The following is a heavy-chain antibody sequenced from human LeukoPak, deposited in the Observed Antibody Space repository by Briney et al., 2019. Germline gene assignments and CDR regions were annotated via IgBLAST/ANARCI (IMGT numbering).Heavy chain of an antibody. CDR2: ISSSSSYI. Sequence: GGSLRLSCAASGFTFSSYSMNWVRQAPGEGLEWVSSISSSSSYIYYADSVKGRFTISKDNSKNTLYLQVNSLRAEDTAVYYCAKGPDCSSTSCYGDAFDIWGQGTMVTVSS. CDR3: AKGPDCSSTSCYGDAFDI. J-gene: IGHJ3*02. CDR1: GFTFSSYS. D-gene: IGHD2-2*01. V-gene: IGHV3-21*01.